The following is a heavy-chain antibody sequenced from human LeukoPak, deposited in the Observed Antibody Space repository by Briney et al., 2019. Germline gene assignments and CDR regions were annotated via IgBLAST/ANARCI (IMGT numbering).Heavy chain of an antibody. D-gene: IGHD3-9*01. CDR3: ARLFFTYYDILTGYYTPGIFDY. CDR1: GGSISSSNYY. V-gene: IGHV4-39*01. Sequence: SETLSLTCTVSGGSISSSNYYWGWIRQPPGKGLEWIGSIYYSGSTYYNPSLKSRVTISVDTSKNQFSLKLSSVTAADTAVYYCARLFFTYYDILTGYYTPGIFDYWGQGTLVTVSS. CDR2: IYYSGST. J-gene: IGHJ4*02.